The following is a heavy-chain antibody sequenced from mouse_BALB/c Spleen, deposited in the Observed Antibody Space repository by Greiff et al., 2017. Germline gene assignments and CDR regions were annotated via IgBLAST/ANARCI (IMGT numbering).Heavy chain of an antibody. J-gene: IGHJ4*01. D-gene: IGHD1-1*01. CDR1: GYSITSGYY. CDR2: ISYDGSN. Sequence: EVQLVESGPGLVKPSQSLSLTCSVTGYSITSGYYWNWIRQFPGNKLEWMGYISYDGSNNYNPSLKNRISITRDTSKNQFFLKLNSVTTEDTATYDCARGITTFMDYWGQGTSVTVSS. CDR3: ARGITTFMDY. V-gene: IGHV3-6*02.